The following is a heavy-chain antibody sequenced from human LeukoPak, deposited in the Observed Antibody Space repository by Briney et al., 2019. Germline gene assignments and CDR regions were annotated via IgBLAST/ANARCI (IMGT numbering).Heavy chain of an antibody. V-gene: IGHV4-39*07. CDR1: GDSITGYY. CDR3: ARYYYYGSGSYYKQGYYFDY. J-gene: IGHJ4*02. CDR2: IYYTGNT. D-gene: IGHD3-10*01. Sequence: PSETLSLTCSVSGDSITGYYWGWIRQPPGKGLEWIGNIYYTGNTYYNSSLKSRVTISVDTTKNQFSLKLSSVTAADTAVYYCARYYYYGSGSYYKQGYYFDYWGQGTLVTVSS.